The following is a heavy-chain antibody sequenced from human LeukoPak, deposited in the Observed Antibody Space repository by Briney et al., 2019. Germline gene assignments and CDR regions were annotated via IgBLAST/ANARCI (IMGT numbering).Heavy chain of an antibody. V-gene: IGHV3-64D*06. J-gene: IGHJ5*02. CDR1: GFTFSSYA. D-gene: IGHD3-10*01. CDR2: ISSNGGST. CDR3: AGQIYATMVRGVLNWFDP. Sequence: GGSLRLSCSASGFTFSSYAMHWVRQAPGKGLEYVSAISSNGGSTYYADSVKGRFTISRDNSKNTLYLQMSSLRAEDTAVYYCAGQIYATMVRGVLNWFDPWGQGTLVTVSS.